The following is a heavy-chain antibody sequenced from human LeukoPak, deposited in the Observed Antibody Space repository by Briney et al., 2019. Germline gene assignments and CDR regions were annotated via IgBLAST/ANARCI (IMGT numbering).Heavy chain of an antibody. V-gene: IGHV3-21*01. Sequence: GGSLRLSCTASGFTFSSYSMNWVRQAPGKGLEWVSSISSSSSYIYYADSVKGRFTISRDNAKNSLYLQMNSLRAEDTAVYYCARIIAHAFDIWGQGTMVTVSS. J-gene: IGHJ3*02. D-gene: IGHD3-10*01. CDR2: ISSSSSYI. CDR1: GFTFSSYS. CDR3: ARIIAHAFDI.